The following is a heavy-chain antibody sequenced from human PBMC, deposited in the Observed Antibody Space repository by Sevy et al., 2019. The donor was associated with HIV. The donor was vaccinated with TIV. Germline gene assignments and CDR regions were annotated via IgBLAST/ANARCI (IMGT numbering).Heavy chain of an antibody. Sequence: GGSLRLSCAASGFTFSSYSMNWVRQAPGKGLEWVSSISSSSSYIYYADSVKGRFTISRDNAKNSLYLQMNSLRAEDTAVYYCARVGGYCSSTSCYDYYGMDVWGQGITVTVSS. CDR3: ARVGGYCSSTSCYDYYGMDV. CDR1: GFTFSSYS. CDR2: ISSSSSYI. V-gene: IGHV3-21*01. D-gene: IGHD2-2*03. J-gene: IGHJ6*02.